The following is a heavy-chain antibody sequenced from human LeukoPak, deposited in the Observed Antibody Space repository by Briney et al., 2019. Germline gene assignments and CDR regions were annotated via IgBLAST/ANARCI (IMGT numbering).Heavy chain of an antibody. Sequence: SETLSLTCAVYGGSFGGYYWSWIRQPPGKGLEWIGEINHSGSTNYNPSLKSRVTISVDTSKNQFSLKLSSVTAADTAVYYCAREDRNYYDSSGYYYLNYYYYYGMDVWGQGTTVTVSS. CDR3: AREDRNYYDSSGYYYLNYYYYYGMDV. V-gene: IGHV4-34*01. D-gene: IGHD3-22*01. CDR1: GGSFGGYY. CDR2: INHSGST. J-gene: IGHJ6*02.